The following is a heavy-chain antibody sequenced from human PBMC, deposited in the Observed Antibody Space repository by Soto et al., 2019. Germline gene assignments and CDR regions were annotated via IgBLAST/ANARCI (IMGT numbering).Heavy chain of an antibody. Sequence: GESLKISCKTSGFNFTTNWIAWVRQMPGKGLEWMGLIYPGDSDTRYNPSFQGQVTISADKSIATAYLQWSSLKASDTATYYCAGVSDWGYYRAEGFDPWGQGTLVTVSS. J-gene: IGHJ5*01. CDR1: GFNFTTNW. CDR3: AGVSDWGYYRAEGFDP. D-gene: IGHD7-27*01. CDR2: IYPGDSDT. V-gene: IGHV5-51*01.